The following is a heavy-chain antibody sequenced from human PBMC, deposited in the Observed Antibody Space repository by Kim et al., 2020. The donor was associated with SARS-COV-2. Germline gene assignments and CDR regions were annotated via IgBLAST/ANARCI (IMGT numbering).Heavy chain of an antibody. D-gene: IGHD6-13*01. CDR1: GFTFSSYA. J-gene: IGHJ4*02. V-gene: IGHV3-23*01. CDR3: AKVPTPLIAAAVHFDY. CDR2: ISGSGGST. Sequence: GGSLRLSCAASGFTFSSYAMSWVRQAPGKGLEWVSAISGSGGSTYYADSVKGRFTISRDNSKNTLYLQMNSLRAEDTAVYYCAKVPTPLIAAAVHFDYWGQGTLVTVSS.